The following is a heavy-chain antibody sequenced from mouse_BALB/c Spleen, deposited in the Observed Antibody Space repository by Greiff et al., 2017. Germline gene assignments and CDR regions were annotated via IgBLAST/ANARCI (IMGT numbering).Heavy chain of an antibody. J-gene: IGHJ2*01. CDR1: GYTFTGYA. CDR3: ARAGREGIFDY. V-gene: IGHV1S137*01. CDR2: ISTYYGDA. D-gene: IGHD4-1*01. Sequence: QVQLQQSGAELVRPGVSVKISCKGSGYTFTGYAMHWVKQSHAKSLEWIGVISTYYGDASYNQKFKGKATMTVDKSSSTAYMELARLTSEDSAIYYCARAGREGIFDYWGQGTTLTVSS.